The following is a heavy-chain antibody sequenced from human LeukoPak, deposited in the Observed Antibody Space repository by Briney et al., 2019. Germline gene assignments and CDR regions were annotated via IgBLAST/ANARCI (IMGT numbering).Heavy chain of an antibody. D-gene: IGHD6-13*01. Sequence: GGSLRLSCAASGFTFSSYWMHWVRQAPGKGLEYVSAINSNGGSTYYANSVKGRFTISRDNSKNTLYLQMGSLRAEDMAVYYCARGGAAAGTRGNDYWGQGTLVTVST. CDR1: GFTFSSYW. V-gene: IGHV3-64*01. CDR2: INSNGGST. J-gene: IGHJ4*02. CDR3: ARGGAAAGTRGNDY.